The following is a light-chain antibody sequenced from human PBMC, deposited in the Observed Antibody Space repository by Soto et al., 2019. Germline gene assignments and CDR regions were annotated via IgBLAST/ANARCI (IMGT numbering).Light chain of an antibody. CDR2: GAF. Sequence: EIVLTQSPATLSLSPGESATLSWRASPSVTNFLAWYQQKPGQAPRLLIYGAFNRATGIPARFSGSGSGTDFTLTISSLEPEDSAVYYCQQRNVWPPVTCGQGTRLEIK. CDR1: PSVTNF. J-gene: IGKJ5*01. V-gene: IGKV3-11*01. CDR3: QQRNVWPPVT.